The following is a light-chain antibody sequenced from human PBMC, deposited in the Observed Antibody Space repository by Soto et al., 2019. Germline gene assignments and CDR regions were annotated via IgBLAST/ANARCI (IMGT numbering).Light chain of an antibody. J-gene: IGKJ3*01. CDR2: GAS. V-gene: IGKV3-20*01. CDR3: QQYGSSHFT. Sequence: EIVLTQSPGTLSLSPGERATLSCRASQSVSSSYLAWYQRKPGQAPRLLIYGASSRATGIPDRFSGSGSGTDFTLTISRLEPEDFAVYYCQQYGSSHFTFGPGTKVDIK. CDR1: QSVSSSY.